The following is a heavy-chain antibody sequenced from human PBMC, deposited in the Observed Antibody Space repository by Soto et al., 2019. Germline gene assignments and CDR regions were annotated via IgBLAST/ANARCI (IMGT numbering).Heavy chain of an antibody. CDR2: IIPIFGTA. D-gene: IGHD7-27*01. J-gene: IGHJ6*02. CDR3: ARVRGTGEDLYYYGMDV. CDR1: GGTFSSYA. V-gene: IGHV1-69*06. Sequence: SVKVSCKASGGTFSSYAMSSVRQAPGQGLEWMGGIIPIFGTANYAQKFQGRVTITADKSTSTAYMELSSLRSEDTAVYYCARVRGTGEDLYYYGMDVWGQGTTVTVSS.